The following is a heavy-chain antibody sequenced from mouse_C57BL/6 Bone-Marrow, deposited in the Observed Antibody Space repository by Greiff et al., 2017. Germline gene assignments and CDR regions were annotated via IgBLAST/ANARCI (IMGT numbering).Heavy chain of an antibody. CDR1: GFTFSSYA. CDR3: ARDQVWSRYAMDY. D-gene: IGHD2-10*02. J-gene: IGHJ4*01. CDR2: ISDGGSYT. V-gene: IGHV5-4*01. Sequence: EVQLVESGGGLVKPGGSLKLSCAASGFTFSSYAMSWVRQTPEKRLEWVATISDGGSYTYYPDNVKGRFTISRDNAKNNLYLQMSHLKSEDTAMYYCARDQVWSRYAMDYWGQGTSVTVSS.